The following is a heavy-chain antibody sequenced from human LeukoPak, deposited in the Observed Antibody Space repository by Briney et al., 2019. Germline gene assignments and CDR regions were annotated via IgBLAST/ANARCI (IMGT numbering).Heavy chain of an antibody. Sequence: PGGSLRLSCAGSGGMNWVRQAPGKGLEWLSYITSTGSTTHYADSVKGRFTISRDNAKNSLYLQMNSLGVEDTAVYYCATHGPCSDGTCYSDSWDQGTLVTVSS. CDR2: ITSTGSTT. CDR3: ATHGPCSDGTCYSDS. D-gene: IGHD2-15*01. CDR1: GG. V-gene: IGHV3-48*04. J-gene: IGHJ5*01.